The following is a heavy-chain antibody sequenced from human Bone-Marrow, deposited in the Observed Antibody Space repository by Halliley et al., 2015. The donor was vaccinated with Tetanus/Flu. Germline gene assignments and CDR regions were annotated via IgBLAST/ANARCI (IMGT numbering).Heavy chain of an antibody. J-gene: IGHJ4*02. Sequence: LRLSCSVSGDSISGYYCNWIRQPPGKGLEWIGNIHYTGNTEHNPSLKSRVTISVDTSKNQFSLNLNSVTAADTAVYYCARGAGWTPEDWGQGTLFTVSS. CDR3: ARGAGWTPED. V-gene: IGHV4-59*01. D-gene: IGHD3-3*01. CDR2: IHYTGNT. CDR1: GDSISGYY.